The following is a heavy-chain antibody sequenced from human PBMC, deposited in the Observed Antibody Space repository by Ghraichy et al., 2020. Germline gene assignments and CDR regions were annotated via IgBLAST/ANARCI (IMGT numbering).Heavy chain of an antibody. CDR2: INPNSGGT. D-gene: IGHD6-19*01. V-gene: IGHV1-2*02. CDR1: GYTFTGYY. Sequence: ASVKVSCKASGYTFTGYYMHWVRQAPGQGLEWMGWINPNSGGTNYAQKFQGRVTMTRDTSISTAYMELSRLRSDDTAVYYCARDSSGSTGHYYYYGMDVWGQGTTVTVSS. CDR3: ARDSSGSTGHYYYYGMDV. J-gene: IGHJ6*02.